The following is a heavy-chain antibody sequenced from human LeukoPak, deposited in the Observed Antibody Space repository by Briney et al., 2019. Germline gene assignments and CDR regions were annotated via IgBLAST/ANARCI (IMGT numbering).Heavy chain of an antibody. Sequence: ASVKVSCKASGGTFSSYAISWVRQAPGQGLEWMGGIIPIFGTANYAQKFQGRVTITADESTSTAYMELSSLRSEDTAVYYCARDYRRDGYVQYYYYGMDVWGQGTTVTVSS. J-gene: IGHJ6*02. CDR2: IIPIFGTA. CDR3: ARDYRRDGYVQYYYYGMDV. CDR1: GGTFSSYA. V-gene: IGHV1-69*13. D-gene: IGHD5-24*01.